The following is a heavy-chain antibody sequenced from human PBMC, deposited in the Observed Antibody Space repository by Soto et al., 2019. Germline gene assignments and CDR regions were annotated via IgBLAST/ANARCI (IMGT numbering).Heavy chain of an antibody. CDR1: GFSLTTMGVG. CDR2: IYWDDDK. CDR3: AHRTTTVTWWFDP. J-gene: IGHJ5*02. D-gene: IGHD4-17*01. Sequence: QITLKESGPTLVKPTQTLTLTCTFSGFSLTTMGVGLGWIRHPPGKALEWLAHIYWDDDKRYSPYLKSRLTSNKDTYKNKVGLTMTNMDTADTATYFCAHRTTTVTWWFDPWCQGTLVTVSS. V-gene: IGHV2-5*02.